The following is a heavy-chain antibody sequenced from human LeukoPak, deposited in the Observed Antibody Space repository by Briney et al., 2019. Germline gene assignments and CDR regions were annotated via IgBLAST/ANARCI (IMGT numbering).Heavy chain of an antibody. CDR2: IRSKAYGGTA. J-gene: IGHJ6*03. CDR3: TREIRYSYGRHAEVMDV. D-gene: IGHD5-18*01. V-gene: IGHV3-49*04. Sequence: GRSLRLSCTASGFTFGDYAMSWVRQAPGKGLEWVGFIRSKAYGGTAEYAASVKGRFTISRDDSKSIAYLQMNSLKTEDTAVYYCTREIRYSYGRHAEVMDVWGKGTTVTVSS. CDR1: GFTFGDYA.